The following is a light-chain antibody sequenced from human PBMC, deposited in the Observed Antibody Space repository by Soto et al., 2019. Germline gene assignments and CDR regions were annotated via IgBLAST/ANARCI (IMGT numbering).Light chain of an antibody. CDR3: QQRRNWPLT. CDR2: DAS. J-gene: IGKJ3*01. V-gene: IGKV3-11*01. Sequence: EIVLTQSPATLSLSPGERATLSCRASQSVSTSLVWYQQKPAQAPRLLIYDASSRATGIPARFSGSGSGTDFTLTISSLEPEDFAIYYCQQRRNWPLTLGPGTKVDIK. CDR1: QSVSTS.